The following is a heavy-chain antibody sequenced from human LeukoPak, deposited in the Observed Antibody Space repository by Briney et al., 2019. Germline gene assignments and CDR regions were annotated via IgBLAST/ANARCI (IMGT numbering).Heavy chain of an antibody. J-gene: IGHJ4*02. V-gene: IGHV3-11*01. Sequence: GGSLRLSCAASGFIFSDYYMTWVRQAPGKGLEPISYITNGGSGIFYADSVKDRFTISRDNAKNSLYLHMSSLRVEDTAVYYCARERGSSWSYQAFDLWGQGALVIVSS. CDR1: GFIFSDYY. CDR3: ARERGSSWSYQAFDL. CDR2: ITNGGSGI. D-gene: IGHD6-13*01.